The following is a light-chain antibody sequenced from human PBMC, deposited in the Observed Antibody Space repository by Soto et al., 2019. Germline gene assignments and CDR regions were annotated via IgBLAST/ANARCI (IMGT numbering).Light chain of an antibody. V-gene: IGKV1-9*01. Sequence: DIQLTQSPSFLSASVGDRVTITCRASRDISSYLAWYQQKPGKAPNLLIYAASTLQSGVPSRFSGSGSGTEFTLTISSLQPEDFATYYCQQLNSYSRTFGQGTKVEIK. CDR3: QQLNSYSRT. CDR1: RDISSY. CDR2: AAS. J-gene: IGKJ1*01.